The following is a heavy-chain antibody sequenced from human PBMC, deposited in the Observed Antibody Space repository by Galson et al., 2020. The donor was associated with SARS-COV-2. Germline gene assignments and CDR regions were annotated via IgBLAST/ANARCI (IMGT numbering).Heavy chain of an antibody. V-gene: IGHV4-34*01. CDR3: TRGDYDSRNMDV. J-gene: IGHJ6*02. Sequence: TLSLTCSVSGGSLSDHYWSWIRQSPGKGLEWIGEINHAGSTNYNPSLKSRVTISVDMSESQFSLRLTSVLAADTAVYYCTRGDYDSRNMDVWGQGTSVTVSS. D-gene: IGHD3-3*01. CDR2: INHAGST. CDR1: GGSLSDHY.